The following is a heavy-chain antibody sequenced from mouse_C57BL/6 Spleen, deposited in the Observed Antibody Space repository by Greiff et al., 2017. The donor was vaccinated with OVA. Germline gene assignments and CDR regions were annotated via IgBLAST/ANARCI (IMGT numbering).Heavy chain of an antibody. CDR1: GYTFTGYW. CDR3: ARYSAPDYYGSRRGYAMDY. D-gene: IGHD1-1*01. Sequence: QVQLKQSGAELMKPGASVKLSCKATGYTFTGYWIEWVKQRPGHGLEWIGEILPGSGSTNYNEKFKGKATFTADTSSNTAYMQLSSLTTEDSAIYYCARYSAPDYYGSRRGYAMDYWGQGTSVTVSS. J-gene: IGHJ4*01. V-gene: IGHV1-9*01. CDR2: ILPGSGST.